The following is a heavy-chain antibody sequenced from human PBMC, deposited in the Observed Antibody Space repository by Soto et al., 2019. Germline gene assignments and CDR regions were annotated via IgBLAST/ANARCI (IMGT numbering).Heavy chain of an antibody. D-gene: IGHD4-4*01. CDR1: GFTFSSYS. J-gene: IGHJ6*02. V-gene: IGHV3-21*01. CDR3: APLTSVTPTGMDV. Sequence: PGGSLRLSCAASGFTFSSYSMNWVRQAPGKGLEWVASINSSSSYIYYADSVKGRFTISRDNAKNSLYLQMNSLRDEDTAVYYCAPLTSVTPTGMDVWGQGTTVPVSS. CDR2: INSSSSYI.